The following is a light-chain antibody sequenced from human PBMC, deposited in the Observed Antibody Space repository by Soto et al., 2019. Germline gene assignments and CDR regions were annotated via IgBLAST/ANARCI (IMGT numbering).Light chain of an antibody. Sequence: DIQITQSPSSLAGSVGDSLTITCRASQYISTYLNWYQQKPGKAPKLLIYVASNLQSGVPSRFSGSGSGTEFTLTISSLQPDDFATYYCQQYNSYFWTFGQGTKVDIK. V-gene: IGKV1-5*01. CDR1: QYISTY. J-gene: IGKJ1*01. CDR3: QQYNSYFWT. CDR2: VAS.